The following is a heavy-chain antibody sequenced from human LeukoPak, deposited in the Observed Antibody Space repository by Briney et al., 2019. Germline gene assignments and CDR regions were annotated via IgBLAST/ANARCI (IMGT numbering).Heavy chain of an antibody. CDR2: IKKDGSEM. D-gene: IGHD1-20*01. J-gene: IGHJ4*02. V-gene: IGHV3-7*01. Sequence: GGSLRLSCEASGLIFSSYWMSWVRQAPGKGLEWVANIKKDGSEMYYVDSVKGRFTISRDNAKNTLYLQMNSLRAEDTAVYYCARVYGNWNPSDTRDYWGQGTLVTVSS. CDR1: GLIFSSYW. CDR3: ARVYGNWNPSDTRDY.